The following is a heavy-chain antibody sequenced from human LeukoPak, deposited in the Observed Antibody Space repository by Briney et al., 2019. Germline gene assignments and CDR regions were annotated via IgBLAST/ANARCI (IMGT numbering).Heavy chain of an antibody. Sequence: PGGSLRLSCAASGFTFSSYWMSWVRQAPGKGLEWVANMKQDGSEKYYVDSVKGRFTISRDNAKNSLYLQMNSLRAEDTAVYYCVRDHLWAPVDYWGQGTLVTVSS. J-gene: IGHJ4*02. CDR3: VRDHLWAPVDY. CDR2: MKQDGSEK. V-gene: IGHV3-7*01. D-gene: IGHD2-21*01. CDR1: GFTFSSYW.